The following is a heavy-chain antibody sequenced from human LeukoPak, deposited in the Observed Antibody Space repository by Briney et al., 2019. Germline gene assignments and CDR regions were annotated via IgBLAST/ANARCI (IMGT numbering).Heavy chain of an antibody. Sequence: PGRSLRLSCAASGFTFSSYAMHWVRQAPGKGLEWVAVISYDGSNKYYADSVKGRFTISRDNSKNTLYLQMNSLRAEDTAVYYCAREPEPSSSGWYYFDYWGQGTLVTVSS. V-gene: IGHV3-30-3*01. J-gene: IGHJ4*02. CDR3: AREPEPSSSGWYYFDY. CDR1: GFTFSSYA. D-gene: IGHD6-19*01. CDR2: ISYDGSNK.